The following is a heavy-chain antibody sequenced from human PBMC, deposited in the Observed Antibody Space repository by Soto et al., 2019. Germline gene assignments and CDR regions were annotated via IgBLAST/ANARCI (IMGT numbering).Heavy chain of an antibody. D-gene: IGHD1-20*01. CDR3: ARDPSSITGTTSSEDFQH. V-gene: IGHV1-69*01. CDR2: IIPLLGIT. J-gene: IGHJ1*01. CDR1: GGTFSGYA. Sequence: QAQLMQSGAEVKKPGSSVKVSCKASGGTFSGYAINWVRQAPGHGLEWMGGIIPLLGITDYGQKFQGRITIAADESTGTDYMYLRGLRAEDTAVYYCARDPSSITGTTSSEDFQHWGQRTLVSVSS.